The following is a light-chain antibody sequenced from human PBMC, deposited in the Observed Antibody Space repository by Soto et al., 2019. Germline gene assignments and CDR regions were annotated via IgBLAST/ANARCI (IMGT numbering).Light chain of an antibody. Sequence: EILPTQSPATLSVSPGETATLSCRASQNVLSDLAWYQQKPGQAPRLLVYGATTRATDAPAKFRGSGSGTEFSLTISSLQSEDYATYYCQQYRSWPRTFGQGSKVEI. J-gene: IGKJ1*01. CDR3: QQYRSWPRT. CDR2: GAT. CDR1: QNVLSD. V-gene: IGKV3-15*01.